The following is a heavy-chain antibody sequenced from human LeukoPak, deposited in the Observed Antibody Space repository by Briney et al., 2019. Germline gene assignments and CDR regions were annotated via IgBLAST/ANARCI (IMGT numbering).Heavy chain of an antibody. CDR1: GYTLTELS. Sequence: ASVKVSCKVSGYTLTELSMHWVRQAPGQGLEWMGRINPNSGGTNYAQKFQGRVTMTRDTSISTAYMELSRLRSDDTAVYYCARASTTGTTLGWFDPWGQGTLVTVSS. V-gene: IGHV1-2*06. CDR3: ARASTTGTTLGWFDP. CDR2: INPNSGGT. D-gene: IGHD1-1*01. J-gene: IGHJ5*02.